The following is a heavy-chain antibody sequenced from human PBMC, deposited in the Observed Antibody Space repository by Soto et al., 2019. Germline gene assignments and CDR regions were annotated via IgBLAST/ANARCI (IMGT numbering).Heavy chain of an antibody. CDR1: GFTFSSYA. CDR2: ISGSGGST. Sequence: EVQLLESGGGLVQPGGSLRLSCAASGFTFSSYAMSWVRQAPGKGLEWVSAISGSGGSTYYADSVKGRFTISRDNSKNTLYLQMNSLRAEDTAVYYCATQKGLPHDYGDYEWRYLVYYYGMDVWGQGTTVTVSS. CDR3: ATQKGLPHDYGDYEWRYLVYYYGMDV. J-gene: IGHJ6*02. D-gene: IGHD4-17*01. V-gene: IGHV3-23*01.